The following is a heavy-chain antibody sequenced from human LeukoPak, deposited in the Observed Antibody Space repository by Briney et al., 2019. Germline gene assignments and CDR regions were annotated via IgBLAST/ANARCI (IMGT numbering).Heavy chain of an antibody. V-gene: IGHV3-23*01. CDR2: ITNNARDT. CDR1: GFTFSNYA. CDR3: ARDGIAAAKFDY. Sequence: GGSLRLSCAASGFTFSNYAMNWVRQAPGKRLEWVSSITNNARDTYFADSVKGRFTVSRDNSKTTLYLQMNSLRAEDTAVYYCARDGIAAAKFDYWGQGTLVTVSS. J-gene: IGHJ4*02. D-gene: IGHD6-13*01.